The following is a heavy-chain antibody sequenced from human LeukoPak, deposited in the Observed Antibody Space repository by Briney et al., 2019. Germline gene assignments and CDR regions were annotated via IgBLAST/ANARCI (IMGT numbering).Heavy chain of an antibody. Sequence: PSETLSLTCTVSGGSISSYYWSWIRQPPGKGLELIGYIYYSWSTNYNPSLKSRVTISVDTSKNQFSLKLSSVTAADTAVYYCARGIGPYYFDYWGQGTLVTVSS. J-gene: IGHJ4*02. CDR2: IYYSWST. V-gene: IGHV4-59*01. D-gene: IGHD2-21*01. CDR3: ARGIGPYYFDY. CDR1: GGSISSYY.